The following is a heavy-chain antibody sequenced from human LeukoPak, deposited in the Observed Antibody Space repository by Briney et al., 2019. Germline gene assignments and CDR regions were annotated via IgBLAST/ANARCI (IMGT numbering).Heavy chain of an antibody. CDR3: ARDLREDSHSYDAFNI. Sequence: GASVKVSCKASGYTFTDFYMHWVRQAPGQGLEWMGWINPKSGGTNNAQRFEGRVTMTRDTSISTAYMELSRRRSDDTAVYYCARDLREDSHSYDAFNIWGQGTVVSVSS. D-gene: IGHD3-16*01. J-gene: IGHJ3*02. V-gene: IGHV1-2*02. CDR2: INPKSGGT. CDR1: GYTFTDFY.